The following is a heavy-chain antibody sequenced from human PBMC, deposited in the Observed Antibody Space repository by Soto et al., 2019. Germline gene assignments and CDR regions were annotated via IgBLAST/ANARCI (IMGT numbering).Heavy chain of an antibody. CDR3: ARADYEILTGSYAMDA. Sequence: SETLSLTCTVSGDSLGNYYWFWIRQPVGKGLEWIGRVSSSGNTNANPTPNSRATMSIDTSKNQFSLRLRSVTAADTAVYYCARADYEILTGSYAMDAWGQGTTVTVSS. CDR1: GDSLGNYY. V-gene: IGHV4-4*07. D-gene: IGHD3-9*01. CDR2: VSSSGNT. J-gene: IGHJ6*01.